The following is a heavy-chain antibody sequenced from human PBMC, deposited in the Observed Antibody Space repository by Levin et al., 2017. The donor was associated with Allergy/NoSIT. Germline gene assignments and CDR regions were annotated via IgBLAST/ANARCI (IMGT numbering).Heavy chain of an antibody. CDR1: GFTFSNAW. Sequence: GGSLRLSCAASGFTFSNAWMSWVRQAPGKGLEWVGRIKSKTDGGTTDYAAPVKGRFTISRDDSKNTLYLQMNSLKTEDTAVYYCTTDRYGDYEFDYWGQGTLVTVSS. CDR3: TTDRYGDYEFDY. V-gene: IGHV3-15*01. CDR2: IKSKTDGGTT. D-gene: IGHD4-17*01. J-gene: IGHJ4*02.